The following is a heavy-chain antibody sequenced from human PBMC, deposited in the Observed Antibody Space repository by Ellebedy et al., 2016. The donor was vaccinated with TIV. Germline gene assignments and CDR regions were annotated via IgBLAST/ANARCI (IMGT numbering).Heavy chain of an antibody. CDR3: VRDEPDLGGYDNTFDS. Sequence: GESLKISXAASGFAVKNYAMHWVRHAPGKGLEWVASITYDGTFIYYADSVRGRFTISRDNSKNTLYLGMKGLRVDDTAVYFCVRDEPDLGGYDNTFDSWGQGTLVTVSS. V-gene: IGHV3-30*03. CDR1: GFAVKNYA. CDR2: ITYDGTFI. D-gene: IGHD2-15*01. J-gene: IGHJ4*02.